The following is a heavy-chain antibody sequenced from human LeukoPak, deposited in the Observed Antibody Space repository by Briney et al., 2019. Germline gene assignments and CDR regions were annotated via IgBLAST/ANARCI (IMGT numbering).Heavy chain of an antibody. CDR3: AKEVLLWFGELLSPPCLEY. CDR1: GFTFSSYA. V-gene: IGHV3-23*01. Sequence: HTGGSLRLSCAASGFTFSSYAMSWVRQAPGKGLEWVSAISGSGGSTYYADSVKGRFTISRDNSKNTLYLQMNSLRAEDTAVYYCAKEVLLWFGELLSPPCLEYWGQGTLVTVSP. D-gene: IGHD3-10*01. CDR2: ISGSGGST. J-gene: IGHJ4*02.